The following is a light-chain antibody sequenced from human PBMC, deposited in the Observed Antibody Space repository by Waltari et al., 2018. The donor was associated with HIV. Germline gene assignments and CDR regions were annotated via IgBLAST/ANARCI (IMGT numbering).Light chain of an antibody. V-gene: IGLV3-21*04. Sequence: RXTCGGNNIGSKSVHWYQQKPGQAPVLVIYYDSDRPSGIPERFSGSNSGNTATLTISRVEAGDEADYYCQVWDSSSDHPVFGTGTKVTVL. CDR1: NIGSKS. J-gene: IGLJ1*01. CDR2: YDS. CDR3: QVWDSSSDHPV.